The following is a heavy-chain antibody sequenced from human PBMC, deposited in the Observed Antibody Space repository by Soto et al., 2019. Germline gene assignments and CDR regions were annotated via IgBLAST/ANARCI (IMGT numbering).Heavy chain of an antibody. CDR2: MIGDGTSW. J-gene: IGHJ4*02. CDR3: AIDLRPDGRYDLDY. D-gene: IGHD1-26*01. V-gene: IGHV3-23*01. CDR1: GFNFRIYA. Sequence: EVQLLKSGGGLAQAGGSLRLSCAASGFNFRIYAMNWVRQAPGQGLEWVSVMIGDGTSWDYADAVRGRFTISRDNSKNTLYLQMNSLRAEDTAVYYCAIDLRPDGRYDLDYWGQGTLVTVSS.